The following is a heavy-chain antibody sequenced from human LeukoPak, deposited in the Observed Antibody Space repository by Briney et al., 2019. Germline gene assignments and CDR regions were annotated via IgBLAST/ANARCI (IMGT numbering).Heavy chain of an antibody. CDR2: ISGSGSST. J-gene: IGHJ4*02. V-gene: IGHV3-23*01. Sequence: GGSLRLSCAASGFTFSSYAMSWVRQAPGKGLEWVSAISGSGSSTYYADSVKGRFTISRDNSKNTLYLRMNSLRAEDTAVYYCAKDSYYYDSSGYPSWGQGTLVTVSS. D-gene: IGHD3-22*01. CDR1: GFTFSSYA. CDR3: AKDSYYYDSSGYPS.